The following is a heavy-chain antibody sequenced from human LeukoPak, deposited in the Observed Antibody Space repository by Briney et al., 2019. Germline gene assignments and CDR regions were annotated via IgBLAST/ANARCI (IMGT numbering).Heavy chain of an antibody. CDR3: AKSPRELRYFDWTRPYYFDY. J-gene: IGHJ4*02. V-gene: IGHV3-48*03. CDR1: GFTFSSYE. CDR2: ISSSGSTI. D-gene: IGHD3-9*01. Sequence: PGGSLRLSCAASGFTFSSYEMNWVRQAPGKGLEWVSYISSSGSTIYYADSVKGRFTTSRDNAKNSLYLQMNSLRAEDTAVYYCAKSPRELRYFDWTRPYYFDYWGQGTLVTVSS.